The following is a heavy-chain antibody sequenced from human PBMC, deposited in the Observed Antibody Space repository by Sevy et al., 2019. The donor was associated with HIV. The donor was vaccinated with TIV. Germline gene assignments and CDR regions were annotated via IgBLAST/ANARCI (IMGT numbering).Heavy chain of an antibody. Sequence: GGSLRLSCAASGFTFSDYNMNWVRQAPGKGLEWVSSISSSSNYIYYADSVKGRFTISRDNAKNSLYLQMNSLRAEDTAVYYCARETSSFGEGIYYGMDVWGQGTTVTVSS. V-gene: IGHV3-21*01. D-gene: IGHD3-10*01. J-gene: IGHJ6*02. CDR3: ARETSSFGEGIYYGMDV. CDR2: ISSSSNYI. CDR1: GFTFSDYN.